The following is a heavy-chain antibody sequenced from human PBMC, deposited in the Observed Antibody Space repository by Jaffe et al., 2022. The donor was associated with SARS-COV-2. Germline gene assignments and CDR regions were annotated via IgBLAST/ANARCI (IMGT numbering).Heavy chain of an antibody. CDR3: ARRRRYSSRPDVFDV. V-gene: IGHV4-59*01. CDR2: IYYSGST. J-gene: IGHJ3*01. D-gene: IGHD6-13*01. Sequence: QVQLQESGPGLVKPSETLSLTCTVSGGSISSYYWSWIRQPPGKGLEWIGHIYYSGSTDYNPSLKSRVTISVDSSENQFSLKLRSVTAADTAFYYCARRRRYSSRPDVFDVWGQGTMVTVSS. CDR1: GGSISSYY.